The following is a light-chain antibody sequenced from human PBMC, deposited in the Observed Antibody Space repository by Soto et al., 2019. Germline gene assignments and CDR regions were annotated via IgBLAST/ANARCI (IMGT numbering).Light chain of an antibody. V-gene: IGKV1-9*01. CDR1: QGMSSY. CDR3: QQVDTSHS. Sequence: IQVTQSPSSLSASVLDRITVTCRVSQGMSSYLAWYRQKPGKAPKLLIYAAYTLQSGVPSRFSGGGSGPDFTLTISNLQPEDIATYYCQQVDTSHSFGGGTKVDIK. J-gene: IGKJ4*01. CDR2: AAY.